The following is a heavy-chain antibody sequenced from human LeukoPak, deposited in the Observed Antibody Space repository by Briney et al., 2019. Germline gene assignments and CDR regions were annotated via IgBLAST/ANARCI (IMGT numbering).Heavy chain of an antibody. V-gene: IGHV7-4-1*02. Sequence: ASVKVSCKASGYIFTDYALNWVRQAPGQGLEWMGWIDTNTGTPTYAQGFTEQFVFSLDTSVSTAYLQISSLKAEDTAAYYCARDNYGAEEGIGSSLVWFDPWGQGTLVTVSS. CDR3: ARDNYGAEEGIGSSLVWFDP. CDR2: IDTNTGTP. J-gene: IGHJ5*02. CDR1: GYIFTDYA. D-gene: IGHD4-11*01.